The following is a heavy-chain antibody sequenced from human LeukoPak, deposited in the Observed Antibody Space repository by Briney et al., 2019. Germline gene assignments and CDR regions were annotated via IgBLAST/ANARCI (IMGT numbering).Heavy chain of an antibody. V-gene: IGHV1-69*05. CDR3: ARDRIAALPPGWFDP. J-gene: IGHJ5*02. CDR1: GGTFSSYA. Sequence: ASVKVSCKASGGTFSSYAISWVRQAPGQGLEWMGGIIPIFGTANYAQKFQGRVTITTDESTSTAYMELSSLRSEDTAVYYCARDRIAALPPGWFDPWGQGTLVTVSS. D-gene: IGHD6-13*01. CDR2: IIPIFGTA.